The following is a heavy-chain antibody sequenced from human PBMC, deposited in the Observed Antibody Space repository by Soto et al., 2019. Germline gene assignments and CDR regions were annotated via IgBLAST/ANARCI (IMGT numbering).Heavy chain of an antibody. D-gene: IGHD3-22*01. CDR2: IYYSGST. CDR3: ARGYYDSSGYPYYFDY. Sequence: SETLSLTCTVSGGSIGSGGYYWSWIRQHPGKGLEWIGYIYYSGSTYYNPSLKSRVTISVDTSKNQFSLKLSSVTAADTAVYYCARGYYDSSGYPYYFDYWGQGTLITVSS. V-gene: IGHV4-31*03. CDR1: GGSIGSGGYY. J-gene: IGHJ4*02.